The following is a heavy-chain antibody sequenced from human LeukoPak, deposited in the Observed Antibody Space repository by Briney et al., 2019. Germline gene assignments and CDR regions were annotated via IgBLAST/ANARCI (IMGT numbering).Heavy chain of an antibody. CDR1: GGSIDTTTYY. CDR3: ARHGVGLRYFDWLFHGNNWFDP. Sequence: SETLSLTCTVSGGSIDTTTYYWGWIRQPPGKGLEWIGSIYYSGSTYHNPSLKSRVTISVDTSKNQFSLKLSSVTAADTAVYYCARHGVGLRYFDWLFHGNNWFDPWGQGTLVTVSS. J-gene: IGHJ5*02. V-gene: IGHV4-39*01. D-gene: IGHD3-9*01. CDR2: IYYSGST.